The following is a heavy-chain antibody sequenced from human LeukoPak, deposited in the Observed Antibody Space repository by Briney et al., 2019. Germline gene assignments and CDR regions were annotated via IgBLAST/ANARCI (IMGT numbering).Heavy chain of an antibody. CDR2: SIPVSGTI. D-gene: IGHD6-19*01. J-gene: IGHJ4*02. Sequence: ASVKVSYKASGDMFSSYGISWVRQAPGQGLEWMGGSIPVSGTIKYAQKFQGRVTITTEESTSTTYMELSSLRFEDTAVYYCARDPPGLWGQGTLVTVSS. V-gene: IGHV1-69*05. CDR3: ARDPPGL. CDR1: GDMFSSYG.